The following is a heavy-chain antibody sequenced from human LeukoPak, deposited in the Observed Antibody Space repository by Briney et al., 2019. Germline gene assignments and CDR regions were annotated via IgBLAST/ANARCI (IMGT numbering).Heavy chain of an antibody. Sequence: ASVKVSCKVSGYTLTELSMHWVRQAPGKGLEWMGGFDPEDGETIYAQKFQGRVTMTEDTSTDTAYMELSSLRSEDTAVYYCARGVFVVVPADIWGQGTMVTVSS. CDR2: FDPEDGET. J-gene: IGHJ3*02. D-gene: IGHD2-2*01. V-gene: IGHV1-24*01. CDR1: GYTLTELS. CDR3: ARGVFVVVPADI.